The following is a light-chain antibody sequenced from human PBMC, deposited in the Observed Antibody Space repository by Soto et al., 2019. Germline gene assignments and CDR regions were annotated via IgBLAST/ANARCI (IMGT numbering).Light chain of an antibody. Sequence: QCGLTKPRAVSGSPGQSVTISCTGTSSDVGGYNYVSWYQQHPGKAPKLMIYDVNKRPSGVPDRFSGSKSGNTASLTISGLQAEDEADYYCCSYAGSYTLYVFGTGTKVTVL. CDR3: CSYAGSYTLYV. V-gene: IGLV2-11*01. J-gene: IGLJ1*01. CDR1: SSDVGGYNY. CDR2: DVN.